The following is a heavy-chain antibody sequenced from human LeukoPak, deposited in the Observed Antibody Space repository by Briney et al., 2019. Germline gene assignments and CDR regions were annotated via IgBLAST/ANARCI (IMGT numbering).Heavy chain of an antibody. V-gene: IGHV3-33*01. CDR2: IWYDGSNK. D-gene: IGHD5-18*01. Sequence: PGGSLRLSCAASGFTFSSYGMHWVRQAPGKGLEWVAVIWYDGSNKYYADSVKGRFSISRDNSKNTLYLQMNSLRAEDTAVYYCARDPLRGYSYEPFDYWGQGTLVTVSS. J-gene: IGHJ4*02. CDR3: ARDPLRGYSYEPFDY. CDR1: GFTFSSYG.